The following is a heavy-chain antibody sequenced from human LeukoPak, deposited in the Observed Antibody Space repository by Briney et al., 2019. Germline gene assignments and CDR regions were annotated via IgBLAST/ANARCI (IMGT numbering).Heavy chain of an antibody. Sequence: GRSLRLSCAASGFTFSVYGMHWVRQAPGKGLEWVALLSGDETYIDYTDSVKGRFTISRDTSKNTLFLQMNSLRADDTAIYYCAKAAVYSRNWTPFDDWGQGTLVTVSP. CDR2: LSGDETYI. J-gene: IGHJ4*02. D-gene: IGHD6-13*01. CDR3: AKAAVYSRNWTPFDD. V-gene: IGHV3-30*18. CDR1: GFTFSVYG.